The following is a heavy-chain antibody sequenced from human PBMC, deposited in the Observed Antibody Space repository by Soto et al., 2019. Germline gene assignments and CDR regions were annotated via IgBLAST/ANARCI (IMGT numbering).Heavy chain of an antibody. V-gene: IGHV1-46*01. CDR2: INPSGGST. Sequence: QVQLVQSGAEVKKPGASVKVSCKASGYTFTSYYMHWVRQAPGQGLEWMGIINPSGGSTSYAQKFQGRVTMTRDTSTSTVYMELSSLRSEDTAVYYCASGGFYDSSGYYYPLDYWGQGTLVTVSS. CDR1: GYTFTSYY. CDR3: ASGGFYDSSGYYYPLDY. D-gene: IGHD3-22*01. J-gene: IGHJ4*02.